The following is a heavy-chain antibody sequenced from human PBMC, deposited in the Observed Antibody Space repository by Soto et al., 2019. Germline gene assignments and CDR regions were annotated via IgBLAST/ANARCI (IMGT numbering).Heavy chain of an antibody. Sequence: PREGLQWGAGIIARGVSTYYADSVKGRFTISRDNSKNTLYLQMNSLRSEDTAVYFFFQAEDGIRVTVPVSAFLLNRSSDL. J-gene: IGHJ2*01. CDR2: IIARGVST. CDR3: FQAEDGIRVTVPVSAFLLNRSSDL. D-gene: IGHD3-16*02. V-gene: IGHV3-23*01.